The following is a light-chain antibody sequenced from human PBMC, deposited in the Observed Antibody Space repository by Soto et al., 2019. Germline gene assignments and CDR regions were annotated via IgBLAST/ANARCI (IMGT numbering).Light chain of an antibody. CDR2: GAS. J-gene: IGKJ1*01. V-gene: IGKV1-5*01. Sequence: IQMTQSPSTLSATVGDRVTITCRASQSIRSRLAWYQQKPGKAPRLLIYGASTRASGIPARFSGSGSGTEFTLSIGSLQSEDFAEYHCQQYNDWPQTFGQGTKVDIK. CDR3: QQYNDWPQT. CDR1: QSIRSR.